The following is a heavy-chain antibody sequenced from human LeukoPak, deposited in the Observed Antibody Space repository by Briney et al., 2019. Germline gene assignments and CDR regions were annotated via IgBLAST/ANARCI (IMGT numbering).Heavy chain of an antibody. CDR1: GDSISNYY. D-gene: IGHD3-22*01. V-gene: IGHV4-4*09. J-gene: IGHJ4*02. CDR2: IHTSGST. Sequence: PSETLSLTCTVSGDSISNYYWSWIRQTPGKGLEWIGYIHTSGSTYYNPSLKSRVTISVDTSKNQFSLKLSSVTAADTAVYFCARGYYDTSAYSNPFDFWGQGTLVTDSS. CDR3: ARGYYDTSAYSNPFDF.